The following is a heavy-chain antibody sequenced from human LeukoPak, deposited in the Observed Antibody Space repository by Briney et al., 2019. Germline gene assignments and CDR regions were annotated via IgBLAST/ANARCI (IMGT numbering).Heavy chain of an antibody. D-gene: IGHD6-19*01. J-gene: IGHJ4*02. V-gene: IGHV4-59*08. CDR2: IYYSGST. CDR1: GGSINSYY. CDR3: AGAYSSGLFDN. Sequence: PSETLSLTCTVSGGSINSYYWNWIRQPPGKGLEWIGDIYYSGSTNYNPSLKSRVIISLDTSKNQFSLNLRSVTAADTAVYYCAGAYSSGLFDNWGQGTLVTVSS.